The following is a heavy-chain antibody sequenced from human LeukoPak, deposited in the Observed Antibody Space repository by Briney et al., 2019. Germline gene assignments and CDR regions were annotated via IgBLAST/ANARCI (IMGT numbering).Heavy chain of an antibody. CDR2: ISYSGST. CDR3: ASGGSSSWYRWFDP. J-gene: IGHJ5*02. D-gene: IGHD6-13*01. V-gene: IGHV4-39*01. CDR1: GGSISSNSYY. Sequence: SETLSLTCTVSGGSISSNSYYWGWIRQPPGKGLEWIGDISYSGSTYYNPSLKSRVTISVDASKNQFSLKLSSVTATDTAVYYCASGGSSSWYRWFDPWGQGTLVTVSS.